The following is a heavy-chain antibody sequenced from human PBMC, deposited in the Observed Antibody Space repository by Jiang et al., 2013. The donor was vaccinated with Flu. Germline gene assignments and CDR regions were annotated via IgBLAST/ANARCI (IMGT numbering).Heavy chain of an antibody. CDR2: ISSDGRAK. V-gene: IGHV3-30-3*01. CDR3: ARDMGLLQRYFLDY. Sequence: VQLVESGGGVVHPGESLRLSCVGSGYSFSNYKMHWVRQAPGQGLEWLAVISSDGRAKDYGDSVQGRFTISREDTKNTLFLQIDSLRFEDSAVYYCARDMGLLQRYFLDYWGQGTLVTVSS. D-gene: IGHD6-25*01. J-gene: IGHJ4*02. CDR1: GYSFSNYK.